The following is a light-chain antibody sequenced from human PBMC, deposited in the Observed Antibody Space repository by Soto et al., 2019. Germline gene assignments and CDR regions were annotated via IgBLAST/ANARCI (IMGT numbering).Light chain of an antibody. CDR1: QSITNR. V-gene: IGKV1-5*01. CDR3: QQYNSFPWT. CDR2: DAL. Sequence: DIQMTTSPSTLSASVGDRVAITCRASQSITNRLAWYQLKPGKAPKVLIYDALNLESGVPSRFSGSGSGTEFTLTISSLQPDDFATYYCQQYNSFPWTFGQGTKGDIK. J-gene: IGKJ1*01.